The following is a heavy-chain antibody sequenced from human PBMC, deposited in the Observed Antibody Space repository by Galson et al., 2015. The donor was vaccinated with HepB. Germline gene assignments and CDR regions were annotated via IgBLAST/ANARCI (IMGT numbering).Heavy chain of an antibody. J-gene: IGHJ6*02. Sequence: SLRLSWAASGFTVSSNYMSWVRQAPGKGLEWVSVIYSGGSTYYADSVKGRFTISRHNSKNTLYLQMNSLRAEDTAVYYCARWTKIRGYYGSGSYGRVINGMDVWGQGTTVTVSS. CDR3: ARWTKIRGYYGSGSYGRVINGMDV. V-gene: IGHV3-53*04. CDR2: IYSGGST. CDR1: GFTVSSNY. D-gene: IGHD3-10*01.